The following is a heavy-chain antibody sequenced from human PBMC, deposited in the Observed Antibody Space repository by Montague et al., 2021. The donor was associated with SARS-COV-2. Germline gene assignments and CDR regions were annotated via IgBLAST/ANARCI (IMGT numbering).Heavy chain of an antibody. CDR1: GFTFSTYG. CDR2: ISASAMRT. J-gene: IGHJ4*02. CDR3: LNYHGSGNYGDF. V-gene: IGHV3-23*01. Sequence: SLRLSCAASGFTFSTYGMTWVRQAPGKGLEWVSSISASAMRTHYPDSVKGRFTISRDNSKNTLYLQMSSLRAEDTAVYFCLNYHGSGNYGDFWGQGTLATVSP. D-gene: IGHD3-10*01.